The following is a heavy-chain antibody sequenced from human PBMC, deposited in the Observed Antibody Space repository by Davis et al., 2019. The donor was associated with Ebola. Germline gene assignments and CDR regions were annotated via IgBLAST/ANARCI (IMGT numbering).Heavy chain of an antibody. J-gene: IGHJ5*02. CDR2: IYYSGST. D-gene: IGHD3-10*01. Sequence: SETLSLTCTVSGGSISSYYWSWLRQPPGKGLEWIGYIYYSGSTNYNPSLKSRVTISVDTSKNQFSLKLSSVPAADTAVYYCARTGRVRGVISNWFDPWGQGTLVTVSS. CDR3: ARTGRVRGVISNWFDP. V-gene: IGHV4-59*08. CDR1: GGSISSYY.